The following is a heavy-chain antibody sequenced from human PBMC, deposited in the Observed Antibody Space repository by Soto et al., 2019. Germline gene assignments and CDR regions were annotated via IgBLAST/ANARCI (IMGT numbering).Heavy chain of an antibody. D-gene: IGHD2-2*01. V-gene: IGHV4-59*01. J-gene: IGHJ4*02. CDR2: IYYSGST. CDR3: ARDSCSSTSCYVGY. CDR1: GGXISSYY. Sequence: SETLSLTCTVSGGXISSYYWSWIRQPPGKGLEWIGYIYYSGSTNYNPSLKSRVTISVDTSKNQFSLKLSSVTAADTAVYYCARDSCSSTSCYVGYWGQGTLVTVSS.